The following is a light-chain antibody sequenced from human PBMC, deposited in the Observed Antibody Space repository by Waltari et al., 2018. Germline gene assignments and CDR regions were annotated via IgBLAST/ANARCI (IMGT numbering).Light chain of an antibody. V-gene: IGLV2-14*01. CDR2: EVT. J-gene: IGLJ3*02. CDR3: SSYTNINTLMV. Sequence: QSALTQPASVSGSPGQSITIPCTGSSSYIGRYNYVSWYQQHPGQAPKLIISEVTNRPSGVSYRFSGSKSGNTASLTISGLQAEDEADYYCSSYTNINTLMVFGGGTHLTVL. CDR1: SSYIGRYNY.